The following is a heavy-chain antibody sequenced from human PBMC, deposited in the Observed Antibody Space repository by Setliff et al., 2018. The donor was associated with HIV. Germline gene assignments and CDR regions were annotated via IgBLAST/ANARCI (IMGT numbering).Heavy chain of an antibody. CDR1: GFTFSNAW. CDR2: IKSKTDGGTT. CDR3: ARDGHLYGQPFDY. Sequence: GGSLRLSCAASGFTFSNAWMSWVRQAPGKGLEWVGRIKSKTDGGTTDYAAPVKGRFTISRDDSKTTLYLQMNSLKTEDTAVYYCARDGHLYGQPFDYWGQGALVTVSS. D-gene: IGHD3-10*01. J-gene: IGHJ4*02. V-gene: IGHV3-15*01.